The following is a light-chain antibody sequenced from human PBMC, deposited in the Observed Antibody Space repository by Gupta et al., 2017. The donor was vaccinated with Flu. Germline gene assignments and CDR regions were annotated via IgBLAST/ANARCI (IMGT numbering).Light chain of an antibody. J-gene: IGKJ2*01. CDR3: QQYNSSSYT. V-gene: IGKV1-5*03. CDR2: KAS. Sequence: DIQMTQSPSTLSASVGDRVTITCRASQSISSWLAWYQQKPGKAPKLLIYKASSLESGVPSRFSGSGSGTEFTLTISSLQPDDFATYYCQQYNSSSYTFGQGTKVEIK. CDR1: QSISSW.